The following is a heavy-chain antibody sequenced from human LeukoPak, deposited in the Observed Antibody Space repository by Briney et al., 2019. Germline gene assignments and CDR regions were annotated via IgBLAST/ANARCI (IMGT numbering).Heavy chain of an antibody. CDR3: ARVYISDSSDYYYGFDY. CDR1: GYTFTSHY. J-gene: IGHJ4*02. Sequence: ASVRVSCKASGYTFTSHYMHWVRQAPGQGLEWMGIINPSGGSTSYAQKFQGRVTMTRGTSTSTVYMELSSLRSEDTAVYYCARVYISDSSDYYYGFDYWGQGTLVTVSS. D-gene: IGHD3-22*01. V-gene: IGHV1-46*01. CDR2: INPSGGST.